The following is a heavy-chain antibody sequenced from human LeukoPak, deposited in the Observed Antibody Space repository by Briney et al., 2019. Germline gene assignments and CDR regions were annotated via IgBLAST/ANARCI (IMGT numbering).Heavy chain of an antibody. CDR1: GYTFSSYD. V-gene: IGHV1-8*01. CDR3: ARNVAAVGLGPRPASNWFDP. CDR2: MNPNSGNA. J-gene: IGHJ5*02. D-gene: IGHD6-13*01. Sequence: ASVKVSCKASGYTFSSYDINWVRQATGQGLEWMGWMNPNSGNAGYAQKFQGRVTMTRDTSISTAYMDLSSLRSEDTAVYYCARNVAAVGLGPRPASNWFDPWGQGTLVTVSS.